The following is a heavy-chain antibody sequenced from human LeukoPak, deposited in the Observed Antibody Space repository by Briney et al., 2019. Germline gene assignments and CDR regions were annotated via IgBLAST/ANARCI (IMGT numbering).Heavy chain of an antibody. V-gene: IGHV1-18*01. J-gene: IGHJ4*02. D-gene: IGHD2-2*01. CDR1: GYTFTSYG. Sequence: ASVKVSCKASGYTFTSYGISWVRQAPGQGLEWMGWISAYNGNTNYTQKLQGRVTMTTDTSTSTAYMELRSLRSDDTAVYYCARQDQHCSSTSCYFELTDYWGQGTLVTVSS. CDR2: ISAYNGNT. CDR3: ARQDQHCSSTSCYFELTDY.